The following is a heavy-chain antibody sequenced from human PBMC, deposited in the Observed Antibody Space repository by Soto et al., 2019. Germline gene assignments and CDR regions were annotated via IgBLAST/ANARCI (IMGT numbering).Heavy chain of an antibody. CDR2: ISGSGGST. Sequence: GGSLRLSCAASGFTFSSYAMSWVRQAPGKGLEWVSAISGSGGSTYYADSVKGRFTISRDNSKNTLYLQMNSLRAENTAVYYCAKDRSTYYLVPPFDPWGQGTLVTVSS. D-gene: IGHD2-2*01. CDR1: GFTFSSYA. V-gene: IGHV3-23*01. J-gene: IGHJ5*02. CDR3: AKDRSTYYLVPPFDP.